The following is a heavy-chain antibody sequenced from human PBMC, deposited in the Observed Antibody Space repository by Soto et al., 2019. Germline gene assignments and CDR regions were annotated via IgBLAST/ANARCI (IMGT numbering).Heavy chain of an antibody. Sequence: QVQLVESGGGVVQPGRFLRLSCAASGFTFSSYGMHWVRQAPGKGLEWVAVIWYDGSNKYYADSVKGRFTISRDNSKNTLYLQMNSLRAEDTAVYYCARDRSNYYDSSGYYALDAFDIWGQGTMVTVSS. CDR2: IWYDGSNK. V-gene: IGHV3-33*01. D-gene: IGHD3-22*01. J-gene: IGHJ3*02. CDR1: GFTFSSYG. CDR3: ARDRSNYYDSSGYYALDAFDI.